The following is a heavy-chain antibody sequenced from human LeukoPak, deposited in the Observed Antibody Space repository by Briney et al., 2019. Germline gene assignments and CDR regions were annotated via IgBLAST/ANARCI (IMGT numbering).Heavy chain of an antibody. CDR1: GFTFSSYA. CDR2: ISYDGSNK. CDR3: AREGYCTGGSCPDSFDY. D-gene: IGHD2-15*01. Sequence: PGGSLRLSCAASGFTFSSYAMHWARQAPGKGLEWVAVISYDGSNKYYADSVKGRFTISRDNSKNTLYLQINSLRAEDTAVYYCAREGYCTGGSCPDSFDYWGQGTLVTVSS. J-gene: IGHJ4*02. V-gene: IGHV3-30*04.